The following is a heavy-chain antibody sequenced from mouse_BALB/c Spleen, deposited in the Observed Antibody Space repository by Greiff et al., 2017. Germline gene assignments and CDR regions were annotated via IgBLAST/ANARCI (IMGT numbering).Heavy chain of an antibody. CDR2: IYPGDGST. Sequence: QVQLQQSGPELVKPGASVKMSCKASGYTFTSYYIHWVKQRPGQGLEWIGWIYPGDGSTKYNEKFKGKTTLTADKSSSTAYMLLSSLTSEDSAIYFCARQDYWGQGTTLTVSS. CDR1: GYTFTSYY. CDR3: ARQDY. J-gene: IGHJ2*01. V-gene: IGHV1S56*01.